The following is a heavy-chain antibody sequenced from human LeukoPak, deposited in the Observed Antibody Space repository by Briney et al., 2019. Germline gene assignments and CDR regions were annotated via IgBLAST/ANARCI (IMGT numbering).Heavy chain of an antibody. V-gene: IGHV4-59*01. CDR1: GGSISSYY. J-gene: IGHJ3*02. D-gene: IGHD3-10*01. CDR2: IYYSGST. Sequence: SETLSLTCTVSGGSISSYYWSWIRQPPGKGLEWIGYIYYSGSTNYNPSLKSRVTISVDTSKNQFSLKLSSVTAADTAVYYCARDRYYGSGSLGLFDIWGQGTMVTVSS. CDR3: ARDRYYGSGSLGLFDI.